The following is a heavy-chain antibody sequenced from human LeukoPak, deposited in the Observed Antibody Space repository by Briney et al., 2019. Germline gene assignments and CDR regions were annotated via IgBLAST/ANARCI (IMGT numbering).Heavy chain of an antibody. J-gene: IGHJ4*02. CDR2: ISSSSSYI. V-gene: IGHV3-21*06. Sequence: GGSLRLSCAASGFTFSSYSMNWVRQAPGKGLEWVSSISSSSSYIYYADSVKGRFTISRDNAKDSLYLQMNSLGVEDTAVYYYLRGDRRDYWGQGTLVTVSS. CDR1: GFTFSSYS. CDR3: LRGDRRDY.